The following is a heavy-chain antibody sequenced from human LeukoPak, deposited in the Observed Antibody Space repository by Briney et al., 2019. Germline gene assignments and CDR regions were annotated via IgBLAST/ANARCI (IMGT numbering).Heavy chain of an antibody. Sequence: AGSLCLSCSTSRFTFSSYGMHWVRQAQGKGLEWVAFIRYDGSNKYYADSVKGRFTISRDNSKNTLYPQMNSLRAEDTAVYYCANLGYWGQGTLVTVSS. J-gene: IGHJ4*02. CDR3: ANLGY. CDR1: RFTFSSYG. V-gene: IGHV3-30*02. D-gene: IGHD7-27*01. CDR2: IRYDGSNK.